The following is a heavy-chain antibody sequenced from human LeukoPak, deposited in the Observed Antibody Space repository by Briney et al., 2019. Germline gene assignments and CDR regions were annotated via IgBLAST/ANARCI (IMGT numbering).Heavy chain of an antibody. CDR2: IIPILGIA. V-gene: IGHV1-69*04. CDR1: GGTFSSYA. J-gene: IGHJ4*02. D-gene: IGHD6-13*01. CDR3: AIPGIANYGDFDY. Sequence: SVKVSCKASGGTFSSYAISWVRRAPGQGLEWMGRIIPILGIANYAQKFQGRVTITADKSTSTAYMELSSLRSEDTAVYYCAIPGIANYGDFDYWGQGTLVTVSS.